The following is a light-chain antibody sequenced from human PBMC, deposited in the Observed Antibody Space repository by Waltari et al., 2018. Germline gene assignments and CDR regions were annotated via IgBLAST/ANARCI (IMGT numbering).Light chain of an antibody. CDR1: QSVLHSPGNKDY. J-gene: IGKJ2*01. CDR3: QQYHSPPYT. V-gene: IGKV4-1*01. CDR2: WAS. Sequence: DIVMTQSPDSLAVSLGERDTINCKSSQSVLHSPGNKDYLAWFQQRPGQPPNLLIYWASTRESGVPDRFSGSGSGTDFTLTISSLQAEDVAVYYCQQYHSPPYTFGQGTKLEIK.